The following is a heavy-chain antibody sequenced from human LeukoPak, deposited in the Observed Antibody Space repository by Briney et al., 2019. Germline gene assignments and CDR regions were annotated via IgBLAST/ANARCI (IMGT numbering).Heavy chain of an antibody. J-gene: IGHJ4*02. CDR1: GYTFTSYG. CDR2: ICAYNGNT. D-gene: IGHD1-26*01. CDR3: ARVDVTRAPGHL. Sequence: ASVKVSCKASGYTFTSYGISWVRQAPAQGLEWMGWICAYNGNTNYAQKLQRRVTMTTDTSTSTAYIERHSRRFDCESVEYSARVDVTRAPGHLWGKGTLVTVSS. V-gene: IGHV1-18*01.